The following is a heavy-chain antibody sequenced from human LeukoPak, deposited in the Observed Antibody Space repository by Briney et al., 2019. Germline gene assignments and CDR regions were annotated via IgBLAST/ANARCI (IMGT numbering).Heavy chain of an antibody. Sequence: SETLSLTCTVSGGSISSSSYYWGWIRQPPGKGLEWIGSIYYSGSTYYNPSLKSRVTISVDTSKNQFSLKLSSVTAADTAVYYCASKGGRWLQRGWFDPWGQGTLVTVSS. CDR3: ASKGGRWLQRGWFDP. CDR1: GGSISSSSYY. J-gene: IGHJ5*02. CDR2: IYYSGST. V-gene: IGHV4-39*07. D-gene: IGHD5-24*01.